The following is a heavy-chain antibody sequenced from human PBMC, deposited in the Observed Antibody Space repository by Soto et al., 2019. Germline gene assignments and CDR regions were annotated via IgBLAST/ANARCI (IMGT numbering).Heavy chain of an antibody. CDR3: ARDREVTPGRYLFDY. CDR2: IDHSGYT. V-gene: IGHV4-34*01. Sequence: PSETLSLTCAVYGGSFSGYYWNWIRQPPGKGLEWIGEIDHSGYTNYNPSLKSRVTISVDTSKNQFSLRLTSVTAADTAVYYCARDREVTPGRYLFDYWGQGTLVTVSS. D-gene: IGHD3-10*01. CDR1: GGSFSGYY. J-gene: IGHJ4*02.